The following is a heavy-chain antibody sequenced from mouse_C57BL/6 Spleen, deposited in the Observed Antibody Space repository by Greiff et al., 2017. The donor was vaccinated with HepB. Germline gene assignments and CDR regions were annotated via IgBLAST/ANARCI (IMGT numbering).Heavy chain of an antibody. CDR1: GYTFTDYE. CDR2: IDPETGGT. Sequence: QVQLQQSGAELVRPGASVTLSCKASGYTFTDYEMHWVKQTPVHGLEWIGAIDPETGGTAYNQKFKGKAILTADKSSSTAYMELRSLTSEDSAVYYGTRPIITTVVATENYWGQGTTLTVSS. J-gene: IGHJ2*01. D-gene: IGHD1-1*01. V-gene: IGHV1-15*01. CDR3: TRPIITTVVATENY.